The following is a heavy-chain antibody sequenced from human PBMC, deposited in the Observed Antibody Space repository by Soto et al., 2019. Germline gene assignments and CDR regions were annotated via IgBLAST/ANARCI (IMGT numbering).Heavy chain of an antibody. D-gene: IGHD1-26*01. J-gene: IGHJ5*02. CDR3: TRQSARWEDWFDP. Sequence: EAQLVESGGGLVQPGRSLKLSCAASGFTFSASGIHWVRQASGKGLEWVAHIKDKPNNYATEYAASVKGRFTISRDDSMNMAFLQMNNLKTEDTAVYFCTRQSARWEDWFDPWGQGTLATVSS. V-gene: IGHV3-73*02. CDR1: GFTFSASG. CDR2: IKDKPNNYAT.